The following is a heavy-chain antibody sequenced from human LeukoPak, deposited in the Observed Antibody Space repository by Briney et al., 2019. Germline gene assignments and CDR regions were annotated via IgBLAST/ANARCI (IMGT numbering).Heavy chain of an antibody. D-gene: IGHD2-21*01. J-gene: IGHJ3*02. CDR1: GFTFSNAW. V-gene: IGHV3-15*01. CDR3: ATGVISNDALDI. Sequence: SGGSLRLSCVASGFTFSNAWMSWVRQAPGKGLEWVGRIQSKIDAETAHYAAPVKGRFTISRDDSKNTLHLQMNSLKTEDTAIYYCATGVISNDALDIWGQGTVVTVSS. CDR2: IQSKIDAETA.